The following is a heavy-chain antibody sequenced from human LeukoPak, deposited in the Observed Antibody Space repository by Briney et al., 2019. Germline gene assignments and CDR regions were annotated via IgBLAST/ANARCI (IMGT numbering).Heavy chain of an antibody. CDR2: IIPIFGTA. CDR1: GGTFSSYA. D-gene: IGHD5-24*01. V-gene: IGHV1-69*05. Sequence: SVKVSCKASGGTFSSYAISWVRQAPGQGLEWMGGIIPIFGTANYAQKFQGRVTITTDESTSTAYMELSSLRSEDTAVYYCAGGRWLQPWGYFDYWGQGTLVTVSS. J-gene: IGHJ4*02. CDR3: AGGRWLQPWGYFDY.